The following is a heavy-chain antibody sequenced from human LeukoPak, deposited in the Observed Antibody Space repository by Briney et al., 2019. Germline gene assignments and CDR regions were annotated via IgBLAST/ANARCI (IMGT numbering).Heavy chain of an antibody. CDR1: GFTFSSYW. D-gene: IGHD3-22*01. J-gene: IGHJ4*02. Sequence: PGGSLRLSCAASGFTFSSYWMHWVRQAPGKGLVWVSRINSDGSSTNYADSVKGRFTISRDNAKNSLYLQMNSLRAEDTAVYYCARDDYYDSSGYLPREFDYWGQGTLVTVSS. CDR2: INSDGSST. CDR3: ARDDYYDSSGYLPREFDY. V-gene: IGHV3-74*01.